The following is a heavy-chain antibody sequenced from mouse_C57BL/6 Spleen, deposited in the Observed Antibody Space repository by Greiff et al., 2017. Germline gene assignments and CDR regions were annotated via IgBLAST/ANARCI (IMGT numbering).Heavy chain of an antibody. V-gene: IGHV1-80*01. CDR1: GYAFSNYW. CDR3: ARYYGYYEWFAY. J-gene: IGHJ3*01. Sequence: QVQLQQSGAELVKPGASVKISCKASGYAFSNYWMNWVKQRPGKGLEWIGQIYPGNGDTNYNGKFKGKSTLTADKSSSTAYMQLSSLTCEYSAVYVCARYYGYYEWFAYWGKGTLVTGSA. CDR2: IYPGNGDT. D-gene: IGHD2-1*01.